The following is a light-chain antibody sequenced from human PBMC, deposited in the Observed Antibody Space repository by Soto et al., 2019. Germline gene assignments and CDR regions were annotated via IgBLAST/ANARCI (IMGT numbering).Light chain of an antibody. CDR1: QSISSY. Sequence: DIQMTQSPSSLSASVGDRVTITCRASQSISSYLNWYQQKPGKAPKLLIYAASSLQSGVPSRFSGSGSGTDCPLTISSLQPEDFATYYCQQSYSTPLTYGPWTKVDIK. CDR3: QQSYSTPLT. CDR2: AAS. V-gene: IGKV1-39*01. J-gene: IGKJ3*01.